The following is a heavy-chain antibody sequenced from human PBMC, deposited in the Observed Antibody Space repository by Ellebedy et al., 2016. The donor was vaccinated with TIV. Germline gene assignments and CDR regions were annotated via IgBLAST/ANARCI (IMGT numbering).Heavy chain of an antibody. CDR3: ARGSGSYWPYFDY. Sequence: GGSLRLSCAASGFTVSSNYMSWVRQAPGKGLEWVSVIYSGGSIYYADSVKGRFTISRDNSKNTLYLQMSSLRAEDTTIYYCARGSGSYWPYFDYWGQGTLVTVSS. D-gene: IGHD1-26*01. J-gene: IGHJ4*02. V-gene: IGHV3-53*05. CDR1: GFTVSSNY. CDR2: IYSGGSI.